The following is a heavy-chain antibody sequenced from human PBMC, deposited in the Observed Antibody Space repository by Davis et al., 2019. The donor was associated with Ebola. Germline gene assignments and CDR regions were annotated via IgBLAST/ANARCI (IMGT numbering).Heavy chain of an antibody. CDR1: GVSISRHY. CDR3: SERGSSV. CDR2: IYYTGNA. Sequence: PSETLSLTCTVSGVSISRHYWSWIRQPPGKRLEWFGSIYYTGNAYYNSSLASRATISVDTSKNQFSLKLTSVTAADTAMYYCSERGSSVWGQGTLVTASS. J-gene: IGHJ4*02. D-gene: IGHD3-10*01. V-gene: IGHV4-59*03.